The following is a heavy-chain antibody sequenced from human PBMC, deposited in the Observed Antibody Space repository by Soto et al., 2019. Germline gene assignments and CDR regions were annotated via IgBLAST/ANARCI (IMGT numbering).Heavy chain of an antibody. V-gene: IGHV1-69*01. D-gene: IGHD5-18*01. CDR1: GGTFSSYA. CDR3: AGGGYSYGYTYYYYYGMDV. Sequence: QVQLVQSGAEVKKPGSSVKVSCKASGGTFSSYAISWVRQAPGQGLEWMGGIIPIFGTANYAQKFQGRVTITADESTSTAYMELSSLRSEDTAVYYCAGGGYSYGYTYYYYYGMDVWGQGTTVTVSS. J-gene: IGHJ6*02. CDR2: IIPIFGTA.